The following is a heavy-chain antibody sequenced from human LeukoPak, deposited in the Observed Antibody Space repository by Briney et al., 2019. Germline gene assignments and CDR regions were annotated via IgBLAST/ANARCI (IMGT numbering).Heavy chain of an antibody. J-gene: IGHJ4*02. D-gene: IGHD3-10*01. CDR3: ARDRLWFGELSSSKVDY. V-gene: IGHV3-30*04. CDR2: ISYDGSNK. Sequence: GGSLRLSCAASGFTFSSYAMHWVRQAPGKGLEWVAVISYDGSNKYYADSVKGRFSISRDNSKNTLYLQMNSLRAEDTAVYYCARDRLWFGELSSSKVDYWGQGTLVTVSS. CDR1: GFTFSSYA.